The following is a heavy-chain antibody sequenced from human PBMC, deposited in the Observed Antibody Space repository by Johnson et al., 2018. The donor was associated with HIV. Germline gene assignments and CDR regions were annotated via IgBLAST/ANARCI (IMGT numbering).Heavy chain of an antibody. J-gene: IGHJ3*02. V-gene: IGHV3-74*01. CDR1: EFIYSSYW. CDR2: INSDGSST. CDR3: AREGEPDGFDI. Sequence: VNLVAARGRLGQTGGSLCLSRASSEFIYSSYWMHWVRQAPGKGLVWVSRINSDGSSTTYADSVKGRFTISRDNAKNSLYLQMNSLRAEDTAVYYCAREGEPDGFDIWGQGTMVTVSS. D-gene: IGHD3-16*01.